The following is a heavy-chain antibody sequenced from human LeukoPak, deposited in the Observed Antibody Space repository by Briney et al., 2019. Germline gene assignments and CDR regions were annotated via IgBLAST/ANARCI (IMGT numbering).Heavy chain of an antibody. CDR1: GYSINSGYY. CDR2: IYYSGST. CDR3: ARGGYSYGYMGY. D-gene: IGHD5-18*01. J-gene: IGHJ4*02. V-gene: IGHV4-38-2*01. Sequence: SQTLSLTCGVSGYSINSGYYWGWIRQPPGKGPEWIGSIYYSGSTYYNPSLKSRVTISLDTSKNQFSLNLSSVTAADTAFYYCARGGYSYGYMGYWGQGPLVTLTS.